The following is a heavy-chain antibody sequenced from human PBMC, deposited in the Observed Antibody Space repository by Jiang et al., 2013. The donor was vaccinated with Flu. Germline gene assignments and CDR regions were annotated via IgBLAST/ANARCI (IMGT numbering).Heavy chain of an antibody. CDR2: IYYSGST. V-gene: IGHV4-59*01. CDR3: ARITMVRGVLLKTSKYYFDY. J-gene: IGHJ4*02. CDR1: GGSISSYY. D-gene: IGHD3-10*01. Sequence: TCTVSGGSISSYYWSWIRQPPGKGLEWIGYIYYSGSTNYNPSLKSRVTISVDTSKNQFSLKLSSVTAADTAVYYCARITMVRGVLLKTSKYYFDYWGQGTLVTVSS.